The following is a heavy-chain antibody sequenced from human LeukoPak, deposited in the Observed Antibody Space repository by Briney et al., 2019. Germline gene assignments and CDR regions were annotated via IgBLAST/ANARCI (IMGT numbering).Heavy chain of an antibody. J-gene: IGHJ5*02. CDR3: ARTLQLWFGGSANWFDP. CDR1: GGSISSSNW. CDR2: IYHSGST. D-gene: IGHD3-10*01. V-gene: IGHV4-4*02. Sequence: KTSETLSLTCTVSGGSISSSNWWSWVRQPPGKGLEWIGEIYHSGSTNYNPSLKSRVTISVDKSKNQFSLKLSSVTAADTAVYYCARTLQLWFGGSANWFDPWGQGTLVTVSS.